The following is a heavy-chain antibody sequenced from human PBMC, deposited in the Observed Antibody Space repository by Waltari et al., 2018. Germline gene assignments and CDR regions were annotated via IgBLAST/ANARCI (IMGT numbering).Heavy chain of an antibody. J-gene: IGHJ1*01. CDR3: ARTGRGNHYDSSDFQY. Sequence: EVQLLWSGGALVQPGGSLRLPCAASGFSFTSYSMVWVRQAPGKGWEWVSIIYSGGSTYDADSVKGRFTVSRDNSKNTLYLEMHSLRTEDTAVYYCARTGRGNHYDSSDFQYWGQGTLVTVSS. CDR1: GFSFTSYS. D-gene: IGHD3-22*01. CDR2: IIYSGGST. V-gene: IGHV3-23*03.